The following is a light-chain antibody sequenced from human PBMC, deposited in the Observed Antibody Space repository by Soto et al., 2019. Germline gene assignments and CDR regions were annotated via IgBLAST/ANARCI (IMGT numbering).Light chain of an antibody. Sequence: DIVMTQSPATLSVSPGERATLSCRASQSINTNLAWYQLKPGQAPRLLIYGASTRATVIPARFSGSGSGTEFTLTISGLQADDFAVYYCQQYHHWPPKVTFGPGTRVDI. CDR3: QQYHHWPPKVT. V-gene: IGKV3-15*01. CDR2: GAS. J-gene: IGKJ3*01. CDR1: QSINTN.